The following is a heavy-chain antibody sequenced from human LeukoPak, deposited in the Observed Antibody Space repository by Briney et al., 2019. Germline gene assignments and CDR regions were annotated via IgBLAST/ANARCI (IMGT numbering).Heavy chain of an antibody. D-gene: IGHD3-22*01. CDR2: ISYDGSKQ. J-gene: IGHJ4*02. V-gene: IGHV3-30-3*01. CDR3: AREPNYSSGRPMDF. CDR1: GFNLRDFD. Sequence: GRSLRLSCTASGFNLRDFDMHWVRQAPGKGLDWVALISYDGSKQYSADSVKGRFTLSRDESKNTVYLQMSSLRIEDTAVYYCAREPNYSSGRPMDFWGQGTLVTVSS.